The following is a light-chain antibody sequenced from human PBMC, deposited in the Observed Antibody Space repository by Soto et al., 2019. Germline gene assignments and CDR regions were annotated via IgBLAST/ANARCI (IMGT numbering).Light chain of an antibody. CDR3: QQRSNWPPVIT. V-gene: IGKV3-11*01. J-gene: IGKJ5*01. CDR1: QSFSSY. CDR2: DAS. Sequence: EIVLTQSPGTLSLSPGERATLSCRASQSFSSYLAWYQQKPGQAPRLLIYDASKRATGIPARFSGRWSGTDFTLTIRSLEPEDFAVYYCQQRSNWPPVITFGQGTRLEIK.